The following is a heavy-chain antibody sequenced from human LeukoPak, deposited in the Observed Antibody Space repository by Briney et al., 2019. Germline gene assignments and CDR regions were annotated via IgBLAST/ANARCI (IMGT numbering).Heavy chain of an antibody. Sequence: GGSLRLSCAASGFTFSSYSMNWVRQAPGKGLEWLGRILTKADGETRDYAAPAKGRFTISRDDSKNTLYLQMNSLKTEDTAIYFCTSRLITTNDYWGQGTLVTVSS. V-gene: IGHV3-15*01. CDR2: ILTKADGETR. CDR1: GFTFSSYS. D-gene: IGHD3-3*01. J-gene: IGHJ4*02. CDR3: TSRLITTNDY.